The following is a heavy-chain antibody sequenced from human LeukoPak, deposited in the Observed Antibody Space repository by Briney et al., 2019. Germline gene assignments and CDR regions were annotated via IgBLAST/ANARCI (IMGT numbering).Heavy chain of an antibody. Sequence: GRSLTLSCAASGFTFNTFDMHWVRQAPGKELEWLAVIWYDGSNKYYADSVKARFTISRDNSKNTLYLQMNSLRAEDTAVYYCARQSSATIVSAFAFWGQGTMVTVSS. J-gene: IGHJ3*01. CDR1: GFTFNTFD. V-gene: IGHV3-33*01. CDR3: ARQSSATIVSAFAF. CDR2: IWYDGSNK. D-gene: IGHD2-15*01.